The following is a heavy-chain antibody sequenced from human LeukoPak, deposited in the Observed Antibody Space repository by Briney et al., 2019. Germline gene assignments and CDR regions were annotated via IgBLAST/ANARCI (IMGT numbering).Heavy chain of an antibody. CDR1: GYTFTSYG. Sequence: ASVKVSCKASGYTFTSYGISWVRQASGQGLEWMGWISAYNGNTNYAQKLQGRVTMTTDTSTSTAYMELRSLRSDDTAVYYCARARNTASYGYIDDYWGQGTLVTVSS. V-gene: IGHV1-18*01. D-gene: IGHD5-18*01. CDR2: ISAYNGNT. CDR3: ARARNTASYGYIDDY. J-gene: IGHJ4*02.